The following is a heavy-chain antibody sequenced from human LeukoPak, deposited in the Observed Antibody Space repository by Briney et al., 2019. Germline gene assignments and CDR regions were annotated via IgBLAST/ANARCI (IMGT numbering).Heavy chain of an antibody. CDR1: GFTFDDFG. CDR2: INWNGDST. V-gene: IGHV3-20*04. Sequence: RPGGSLRLSCEDSGFTFDDFGMSWVRQAPGKGLEWVSGINWNGDSTGYADSVKGRFTISRDNAKNSLFLQMNSLRVEDTALYYCARVAAAGTRSAIDIWGQGTMVTVSS. D-gene: IGHD6-13*01. CDR3: ARVAAAGTRSAIDI. J-gene: IGHJ3*02.